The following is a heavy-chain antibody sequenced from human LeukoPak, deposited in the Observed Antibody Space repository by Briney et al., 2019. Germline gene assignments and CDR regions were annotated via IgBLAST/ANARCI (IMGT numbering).Heavy chain of an antibody. CDR1: GYSFTSYW. V-gene: IGHV1-18*04. CDR2: ISAYNGNT. CDR3: ARDRIPRAITMVRGVIITSGTVGFAP. J-gene: IGHJ5*02. D-gene: IGHD3-10*01. Sequence: GESLKISCKGSGYSFTSYWIGWVRQAPGQGLEWMGWISAYNGNTNYAQKFQGRVSMTTDTSTSTAYMELRSLRSDDTAVYYWARDRIPRAITMVRGVIITSGTVGFAPWGQGTLVTVSS.